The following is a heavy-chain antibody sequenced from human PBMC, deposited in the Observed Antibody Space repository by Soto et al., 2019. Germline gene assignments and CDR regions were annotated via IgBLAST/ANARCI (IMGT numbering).Heavy chain of an antibody. V-gene: IGHV1-69*13. CDR1: GGTFSSYA. Sequence: SVKVSCKASGGTFSSYAISWVRQAPGQGLEWMGGIIPIFGTANYAQKFQGRVTITADESTSAAYMELSSLRSEDTAVYYCARAIAAAYYYYGMDVWGQGTTVTVSS. CDR3: ARAIAAAYYYYGMDV. D-gene: IGHD6-13*01. CDR2: IIPIFGTA. J-gene: IGHJ6*02.